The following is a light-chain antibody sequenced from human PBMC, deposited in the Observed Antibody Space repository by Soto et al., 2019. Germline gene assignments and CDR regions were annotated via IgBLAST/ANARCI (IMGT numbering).Light chain of an antibody. V-gene: IGKV2-24*01. J-gene: IGKJ2*01. Sequence: DIVMTQTPLSSPVTLGQPASISSRSSQSLLDSDGDTYLSWLQQRPGQPPRLLIYKTSSRFAGVPDRFIGSGAGTDFTLKISRVEVEGVGVYYCMQATQFPHTFDQWTKLEI. CDR1: QSLLDSDGDTY. CDR2: KTS. CDR3: MQATQFPHT.